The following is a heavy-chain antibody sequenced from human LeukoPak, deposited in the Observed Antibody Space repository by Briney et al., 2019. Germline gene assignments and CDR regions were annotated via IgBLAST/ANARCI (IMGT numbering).Heavy chain of an antibody. CDR1: GYTFTSYG. V-gene: IGHV1-18*04. Sequence: ASVKVSCKASGYTFTSYGISWVRQAPGQGLEWMGWISAYNGNTNYAQKLRGRVTMTTDTSTSTAYMELRSLRSDDTAVYYCARSLSTSPHIYFDYWGQGTLVTVSS. J-gene: IGHJ4*02. CDR3: ARSLSTSPHIYFDY. CDR2: ISAYNGNT.